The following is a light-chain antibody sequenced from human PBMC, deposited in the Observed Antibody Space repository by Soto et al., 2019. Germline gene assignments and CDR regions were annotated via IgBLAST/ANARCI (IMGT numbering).Light chain of an antibody. V-gene: IGKV1-6*01. Sequence: AIQMTQSPSSLSASVGDRVTITCRASQGIRNDLGWYQQRPGKAPKLLIYGASSLQSGVPSRFSGSGSGTDFTLTISSLQPEDFATYYCLQDYNYPWTFGQGTKVDIK. J-gene: IGKJ1*01. CDR2: GAS. CDR3: LQDYNYPWT. CDR1: QGIRND.